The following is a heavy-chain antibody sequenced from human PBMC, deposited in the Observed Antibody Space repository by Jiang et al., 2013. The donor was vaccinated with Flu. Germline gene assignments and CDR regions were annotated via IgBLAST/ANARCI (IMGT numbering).Heavy chain of an antibody. V-gene: IGHV6-1*01. D-gene: IGHD1-26*01. Sequence: GRTYYRSKWYNDYAVSVKSRITINPDTSKNQFSLQLNSVTPEDTAVYYCARIQVGAATIWGQGTMVTVSS. CDR3: ARIQVGAATI. J-gene: IGHJ3*02. CDR2: TYYRSKWYN.